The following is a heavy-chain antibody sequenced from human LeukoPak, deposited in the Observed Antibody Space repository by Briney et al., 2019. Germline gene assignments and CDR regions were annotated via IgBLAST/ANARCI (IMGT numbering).Heavy chain of an antibody. CDR1: GCTFTSYD. CDR3: ARGGYDILTGYYKDFDY. V-gene: IGHV1-8*01. Sequence: GSVKVSCKASGCTFTSYDINWVRQATGQGLEWMGWIDLNSGNTGYAQKFQGRVTMTRNTSISTAYMELSSLRSEDTAVYYCARGGYDILTGYYKDFDYWAREPWSPSPQ. CDR2: IDLNSGNT. D-gene: IGHD3-9*01. J-gene: IGHJ4*02.